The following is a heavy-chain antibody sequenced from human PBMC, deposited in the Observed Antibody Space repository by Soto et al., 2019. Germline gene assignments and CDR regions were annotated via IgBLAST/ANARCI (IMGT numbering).Heavy chain of an antibody. CDR3: ARDDRTGTAVLHY. D-gene: IGHD1-1*01. CDR1: GFTFSGYY. CDR2: IGHSGTTI. Sequence: QVQLVESGGGLVKPGGSLRLSCAASGFTFSGYYMSWIRQAPGKGLEWVSYIGHSGTTIYYADSVKGRFTISRDNAKNSLYLQMNSLRAEDTAMYYCARDDRTGTAVLHYWGQGTLVTASS. J-gene: IGHJ4*03. V-gene: IGHV3-11*01.